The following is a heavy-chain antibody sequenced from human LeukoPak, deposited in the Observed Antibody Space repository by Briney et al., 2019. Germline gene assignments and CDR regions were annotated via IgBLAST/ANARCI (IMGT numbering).Heavy chain of an antibody. CDR3: ARLDGSGWSNYYYYYGMDV. CDR1: GYSFTSYW. Sequence: GDSLKISCKCSGYSFTSYWICWVRQMPGKGLEWMGIIYPGDSATRYSPSFQGQVTISADKSISTAYLQWSSLKASDTAMYYCARLDGSGWSNYYYYYGMDVWDQGTTVTVSS. J-gene: IGHJ6*02. D-gene: IGHD6-19*01. CDR2: IYPGDSAT. V-gene: IGHV5-51*01.